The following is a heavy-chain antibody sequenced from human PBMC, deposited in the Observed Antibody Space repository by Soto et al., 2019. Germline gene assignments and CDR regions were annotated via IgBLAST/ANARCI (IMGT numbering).Heavy chain of an antibody. CDR1: GGTFSSYA. CDR2: IIPIFGPA. V-gene: IGHV1-69*12. D-gene: IGHD1-26*01. Sequence: VPLVQSGAEVKKPGSSVKVSCKASGGTFSSYAISWVRQAPGQGLEWMGGIIPIFGPANYAQKFQGRVTITADESTSTAYMELSSLRSEVTAVYYCARERVKELLQFDYWGQGTLVTVSS. CDR3: ARERVKELLQFDY. J-gene: IGHJ4*02.